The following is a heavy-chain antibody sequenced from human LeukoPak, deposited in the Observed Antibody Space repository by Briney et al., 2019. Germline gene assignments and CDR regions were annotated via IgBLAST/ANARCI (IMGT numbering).Heavy chain of an antibody. CDR1: GYPFTVYN. J-gene: IGHJ4*02. V-gene: IGHV1-46*01. D-gene: IGHD1-26*01. CDR3: ARRHKHYYQIDY. Sequence: ASVKVSCKASGYPFTVYNIHWVRQAPGQGLEWMGRINLSGGSTSYAQKFQGRVSMTRDTSTTTVYMELSSLRSDDTAVYYCARRHKHYYQIDYWGQGTLVTVSS. CDR2: INLSGGST.